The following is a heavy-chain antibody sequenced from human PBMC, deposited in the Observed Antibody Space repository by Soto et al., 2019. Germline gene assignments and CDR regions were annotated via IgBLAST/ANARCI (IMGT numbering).Heavy chain of an antibody. J-gene: IGHJ6*02. Sequence: SVKVSCKASGGPFSSYAISWVRQAPGRGLEWMGGIIPIFGTANYAQKFQGRVTITADKSTSTAYMELSSLRSEDTAVYYCGGMSGGRDVWGQGTTVTVSS. CDR3: GGMSGGRDV. CDR1: GGPFSSYA. V-gene: IGHV1-69*06. D-gene: IGHD1-26*01. CDR2: IIPIFGTA.